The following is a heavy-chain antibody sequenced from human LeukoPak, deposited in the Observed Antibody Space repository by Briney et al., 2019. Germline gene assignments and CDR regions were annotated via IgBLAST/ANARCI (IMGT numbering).Heavy chain of an antibody. Sequence: PSQTLSLTCTVSGGSISSYYWSWIRQPAGKGLEWIGRIYTSGSTNYNPSLKSRVTMSVDTSKNQFSLKLSSATAADTAVYYCARDNHFYDFWSGYRTGNWFDPWGQGTLVTVSS. V-gene: IGHV4-4*07. CDR3: ARDNHFYDFWSGYRTGNWFDP. CDR2: IYTSGST. D-gene: IGHD3-3*01. J-gene: IGHJ5*02. CDR1: GGSISSYY.